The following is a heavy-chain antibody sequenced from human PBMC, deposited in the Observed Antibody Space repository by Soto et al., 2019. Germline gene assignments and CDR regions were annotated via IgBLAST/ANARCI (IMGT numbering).Heavy chain of an antibody. CDR3: ASIGSYVLVAGSTDAFDI. CDR1: GFTFSSYA. J-gene: IGHJ3*02. CDR2: ISYDGSNK. D-gene: IGHD6-19*01. Sequence: QVQLVESGGGVVQPGRSLRLSCAASGFTFSSYAMHWVRQAPGKGLEWVAVISYDGSNKYYADSVKGRFTISRDNSKNTLYLQMNSLRAEDTAVYYCASIGSYVLVAGSTDAFDIWGQGTMVTVSS. V-gene: IGHV3-30-3*01.